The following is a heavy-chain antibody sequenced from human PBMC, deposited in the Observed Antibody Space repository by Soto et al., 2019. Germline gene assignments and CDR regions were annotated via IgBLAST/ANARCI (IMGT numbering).Heavy chain of an antibody. CDR3: ARVGRINWFDP. J-gene: IGHJ5*02. CDR1: GGSISSGGYY. Sequence: SETLSLTCTVSGGSISSGGYYWSWIRQHPGKGLEWIGYIYYSGSTYYNPSLKSRVTISVDTSKNQFSLKLSSVTAADTAVYYCARVGRINWFDPWGKGTLVTVSS. CDR2: IYYSGST. V-gene: IGHV4-31*03.